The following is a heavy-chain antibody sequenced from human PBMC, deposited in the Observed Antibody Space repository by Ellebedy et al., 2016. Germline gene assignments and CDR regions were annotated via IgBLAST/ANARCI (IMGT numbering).Heavy chain of an antibody. CDR1: GFTVGNNY. J-gene: IGHJ4*02. V-gene: IGHV3-53*01. CDR3: YYGHYSAS. CDR2: IYSGGDT. D-gene: IGHD4-17*01. Sequence: GESLKISXAASGFTVGNNYMSWVRQAPGKGLEWVSLIYSGGDTSYADSVKGRFTISRDSSRNTLYLQMNSLRAEDTAVYYCYYGHYSASWGQGTLVTVSS.